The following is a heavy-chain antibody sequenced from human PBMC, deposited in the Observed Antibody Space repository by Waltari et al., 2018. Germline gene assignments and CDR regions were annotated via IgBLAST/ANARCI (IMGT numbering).Heavy chain of an antibody. V-gene: IGHV4-59*11. J-gene: IGHJ6*02. Sequence: QVQLQESGPGLVKPSETLSLTCTVSGGSIPNHYWSWFRQTPGKGREWIGYMYHIGSTHFSPSLKRRVPRSLDTSKNQFSVRLTSVTAADTAVYYCARELVTTIYDYYFERDVWGQGTTGTVS. CDR2: MYHIGST. D-gene: IGHD4-17*01. CDR1: GGSIPNHY. CDR3: ARELVTTIYDYYFERDV.